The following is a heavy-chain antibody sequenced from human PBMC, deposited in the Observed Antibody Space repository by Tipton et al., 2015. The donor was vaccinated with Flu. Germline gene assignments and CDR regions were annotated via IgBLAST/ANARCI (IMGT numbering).Heavy chain of an antibody. Sequence: AGLVKPSETLSLTCAVYGGSFSGYYWSWIRQPPGKGLEWIGEINHSGSTNYNPSLKSRVTISVDTSKNQFSLKLSSVTAADTAVYYCARPSAARSYWYFDLWGRGTLVTVSS. J-gene: IGHJ2*01. V-gene: IGHV4-34*01. CDR1: GGSFSGYY. D-gene: IGHD6-6*01. CDR2: INHSGST. CDR3: ARPSAARSYWYFDL.